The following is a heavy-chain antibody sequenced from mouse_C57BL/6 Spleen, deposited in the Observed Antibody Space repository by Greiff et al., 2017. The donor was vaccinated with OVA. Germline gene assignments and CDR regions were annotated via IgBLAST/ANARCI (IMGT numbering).Heavy chain of an antibody. D-gene: IGHD2-1*01. Sequence: QVQLQQPGAELVKPGASVKLSCKASGYTFTSYWIHWVKQRPGQGLEWIGMIHPNGGSTNYNEKFRSKATLTVDKSSSTAYMKRSSLTSEDSAVYYCARETYGNWGYWGQGTTLTVSS. V-gene: IGHV1-64*01. CDR3: ARETYGNWGY. J-gene: IGHJ2*01. CDR1: GYTFTSYW. CDR2: IHPNGGST.